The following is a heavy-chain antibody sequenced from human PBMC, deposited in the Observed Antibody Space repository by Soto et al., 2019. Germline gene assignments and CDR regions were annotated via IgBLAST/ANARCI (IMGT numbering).Heavy chain of an antibody. V-gene: IGHV4-4*02. J-gene: IGHJ4*02. Sequence: QVQLQESGPGLMRPSGTLSLTCAVSGDSISINNWWSWVRQPPGKGLEWIGEIYHSGTTIYNPSLKGRVTISADKSKNQFTLELNSVTAADTALYYCARGTGGSALRSLVFDYWGQGTLVTVSS. D-gene: IGHD3-16*01. CDR2: IYHSGTT. CDR3: ARGTGGSALRSLVFDY. CDR1: GDSISINNW.